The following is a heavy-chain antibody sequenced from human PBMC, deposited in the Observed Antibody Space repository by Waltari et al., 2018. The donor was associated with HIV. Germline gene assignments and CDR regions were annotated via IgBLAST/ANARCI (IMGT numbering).Heavy chain of an antibody. D-gene: IGHD6-19*01. CDR3: ARERGIAVAAPGAFDI. J-gene: IGHJ3*02. CDR2: IIPIFGTA. V-gene: IGHV1-69*13. Sequence: VQLVQSGAEVKKPGATVKISCKVSGYTFTDYYMHWVQQAPGKGLEWMGGIIPIFGTANYAQKFQGRVTITADKSTSTAYMELSSLRSEDTAVYYCARERGIAVAAPGAFDIWGQGTMVTVSS. CDR1: GYTFTDYY.